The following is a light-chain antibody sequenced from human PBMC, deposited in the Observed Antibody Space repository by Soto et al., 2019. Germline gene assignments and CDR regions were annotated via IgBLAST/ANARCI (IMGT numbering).Light chain of an antibody. CDR1: QGISNY. CDR2: GAS. Sequence: DIQMTQSPSSLSASVGDRVTISCRASQGISNYLGWYQQKPGKVPKLLIYGASTWQSGVPARFSGSGAGTEFTLTISSLQPEDVATYYCQYYYSAPWTVGQGTKVEIK. V-gene: IGKV1-27*01. J-gene: IGKJ1*01. CDR3: QYYYSAPWT.